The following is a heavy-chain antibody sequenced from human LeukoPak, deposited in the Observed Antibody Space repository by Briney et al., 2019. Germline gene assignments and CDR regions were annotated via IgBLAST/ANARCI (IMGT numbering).Heavy chain of an antibody. CDR1: GGSISSGGYY. V-gene: IGHV4-31*03. Sequence: SETLSLTCTVSGGSISSGGYYWIWIRQHPGKGLEWIGYIYYSGSTYYNPSLKSRVTMSLDTSKNQFSLKMSSVTAADTAVYYCARAPHIVVADTQFDYWGQGTLVTVSS. CDR2: IYYSGST. CDR3: ARAPHIVVADTQFDY. J-gene: IGHJ4*02. D-gene: IGHD6-19*01.